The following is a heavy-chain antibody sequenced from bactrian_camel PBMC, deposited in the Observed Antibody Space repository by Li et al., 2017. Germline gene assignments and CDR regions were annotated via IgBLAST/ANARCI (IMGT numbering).Heavy chain of an antibody. D-gene: IGHD1*01. J-gene: IGHJ6*01. CDR1: VSSANDYC. V-gene: IGHV3S6*01. Sequence: HVQLVESGGGSVQAGGSLRLSCAVSVSSANDYCLGWFRQASGKEREWVGSLDSDGRINYADSVKGRFTISKDNAGSTLYLQMNDPRPEDTAMYFCAARPINTRDCVAGGPAEFGYWGQGTQVTVS. CDR3: AARPINTRDCVAGGPAEFGY. CDR2: LDSDGRI.